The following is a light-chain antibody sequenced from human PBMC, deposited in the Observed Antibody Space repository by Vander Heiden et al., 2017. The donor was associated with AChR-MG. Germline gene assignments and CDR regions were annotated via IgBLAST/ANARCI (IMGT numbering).Light chain of an antibody. CDR1: ESVSTN. CDR2: GAS. CDR3: QRYNDWPPIT. J-gene: IGKJ5*01. Sequence: ETVMTQSPDTLSVSPGDRATLSCRASESVSTNLAWYQQKTGQAPRLLIYGASTRATGVSARFSGSGSGTHFTLTISSLQSEDFALYFCQRYNDWPPITFGQGTRLEI. V-gene: IGKV3-15*01.